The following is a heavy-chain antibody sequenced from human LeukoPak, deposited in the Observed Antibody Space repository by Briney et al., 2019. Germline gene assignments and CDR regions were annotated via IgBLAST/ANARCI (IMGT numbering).Heavy chain of an antibody. V-gene: IGHV3-7*01. CDR3: ARENRIAAAGTGY. D-gene: IGHD6-13*01. CDR1: GFTFNKYA. CDR2: IKPDGSEK. J-gene: IGHJ4*02. Sequence: GGSLRLSCAASGFTFNKYAMHWVRQAPGKGLEWVANIKPDGSEKYYVDSVKGRFTISRDNAKNSLYLQMNSLRAEDTAVYYCARENRIAAAGTGYWGQGTLVTVSS.